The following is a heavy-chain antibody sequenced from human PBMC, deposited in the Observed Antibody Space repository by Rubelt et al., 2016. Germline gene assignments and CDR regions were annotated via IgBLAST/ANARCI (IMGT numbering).Heavy chain of an antibody. CDR1: GGSFSGYY. J-gene: IGHJ5*02. CDR2: INHSGST. CDR3: ARETRGVLPASFDP. D-gene: IGHD2-15*01. Sequence: QVQLQQWGAGLLKPSETLSLTCAVYGGSFSGYYWSWIRQPPGKGLEWIGEINHSGSTNYNPSLKCRVTISGDTPKNQCSLKLGSVTAADTAVYYWARETRGVLPASFDPWGQGTLVTVSS. V-gene: IGHV4-34*01.